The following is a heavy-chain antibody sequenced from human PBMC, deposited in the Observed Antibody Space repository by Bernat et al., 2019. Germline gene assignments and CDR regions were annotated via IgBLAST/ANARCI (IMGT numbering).Heavy chain of an antibody. CDR3: AKGLSWSGIYYYYGMDV. CDR1: GFTFDDYA. D-gene: IGHD1-26*01. V-gene: IGHV3-9*01. CDR2: IRWNSSSI. J-gene: IGHJ6*02. Sequence: EVQLVESGGGLVQPGRSLRLSCAASGFTFDDYAMHWVRQAPGKGLEWVSGIRWNSSSIGYADSVKGRFTISRDNAKNSLYLQMNSLRAEDTALYYCAKGLSWSGIYYYYGMDVWGQGTTVTVSS.